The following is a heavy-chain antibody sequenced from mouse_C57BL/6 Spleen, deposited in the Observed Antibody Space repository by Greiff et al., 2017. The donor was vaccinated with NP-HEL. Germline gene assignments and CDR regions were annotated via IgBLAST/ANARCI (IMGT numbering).Heavy chain of an antibody. CDR1: GYSFTGYY. J-gene: IGHJ3*01. CDR3: ARSIAQAPFAY. D-gene: IGHD3-2*02. Sequence: DVKLQESGPELVKPGASVKISCKASGYSFTGYYMNWVKQSPEKSLEWIGEINPSTGGTTYNQKFKAKATLTVDKSSSTAYMQLKSLTSEDSAVYYCARSIAQAPFAYWGQGTLVTVSA. CDR2: INPSTGGT. V-gene: IGHV1-42*01.